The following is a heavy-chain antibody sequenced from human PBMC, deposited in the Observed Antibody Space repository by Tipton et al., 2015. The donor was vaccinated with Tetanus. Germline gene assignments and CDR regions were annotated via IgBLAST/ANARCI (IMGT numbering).Heavy chain of an antibody. CDR2: IYFEGST. D-gene: IGHD3-10*01. J-gene: IGHJ5*02. CDR1: GGSISDKKYY. V-gene: IGHV4-39*01. CDR3: ARHLYGYWFDP. Sequence: LRLSCTVSGGSISDKKYYWGWIRQPPGRGLEWIANIYFEGSTYYSPSLKSRVTIAVDRSQNVFSLNLTSVTAADTAVYYCARHLYGYWFDPWGQGALVTVSS.